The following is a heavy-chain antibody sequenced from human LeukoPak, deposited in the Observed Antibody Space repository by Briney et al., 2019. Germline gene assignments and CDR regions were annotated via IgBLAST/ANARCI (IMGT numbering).Heavy chain of an antibody. J-gene: IGHJ4*02. Sequence: PGGSLRLSCAASGFTFTSFGMSWVRQAPGKGLEWVSSISSSSSYIYYADSVKGRFTISRDNAKNSLYLQMNSLRAEDTAVYYCARVLHKRNYDSSDYYGYWGQGTLVTVSS. D-gene: IGHD3-22*01. CDR1: GFTFTSFG. CDR2: ISSSSSYI. V-gene: IGHV3-21*01. CDR3: ARVLHKRNYDSSDYYGY.